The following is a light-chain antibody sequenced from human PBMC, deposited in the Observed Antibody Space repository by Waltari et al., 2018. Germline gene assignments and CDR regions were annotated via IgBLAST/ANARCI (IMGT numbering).Light chain of an antibody. CDR1: SSNIGTNY. V-gene: IGLV1-51*02. CDR2: ENS. CDR3: GTWDSSLSGAV. Sequence: QSVLTQPPSVSAAPGPRVTLSCSGASSNIGTNYLSWYRQFPGTAPKLLIYENSERPSGIPGRFSGSKSGTSATLDITGLQAGDEADYYCGTWDSSLSGAVFGGGTHLTVL. J-gene: IGLJ7*01.